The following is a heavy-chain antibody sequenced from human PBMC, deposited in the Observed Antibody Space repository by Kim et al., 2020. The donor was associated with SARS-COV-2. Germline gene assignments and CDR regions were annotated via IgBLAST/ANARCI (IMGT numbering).Heavy chain of an antibody. CDR2: IYSGGST. Sequence: GGSLRLSCAPSGFTVSINYMSWVRQAPGKGLEWVSVIYSGGSTYYADSVKGRFTISRDNSKNTLYLQMNSLRAEDTAVYYCARSGTYYYDSSGYYPAGDVWGQGTTVTVS. D-gene: IGHD3-22*01. CDR3: ARSGTYYYDSSGYYPAGDV. V-gene: IGHV3-53*01. J-gene: IGHJ6*02. CDR1: GFTVSINY.